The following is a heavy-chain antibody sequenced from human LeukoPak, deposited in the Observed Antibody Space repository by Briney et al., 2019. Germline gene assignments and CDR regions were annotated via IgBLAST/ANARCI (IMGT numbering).Heavy chain of an antibody. D-gene: IGHD2-2*01. CDR3: ASGDIVVVPAAIPDFA. CDR2: INPNSGGT. J-gene: IGHJ5*02. Sequence: ASVKVSCKASGYTFTGYYMHWVRQAPGQGLEWMGWINPNSGGTNYAQKSQGRVTMTRDTSISTAYMELSRLRSDDTAVYYCASGDIVVVPAAIPDFAWGQGTLVTVSS. CDR1: GYTFTGYY. V-gene: IGHV1-2*02.